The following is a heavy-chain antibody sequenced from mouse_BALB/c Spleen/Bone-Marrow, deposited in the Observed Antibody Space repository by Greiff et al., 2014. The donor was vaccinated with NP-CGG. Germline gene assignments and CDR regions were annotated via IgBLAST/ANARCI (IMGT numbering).Heavy chain of an antibody. CDR2: IDPANGNT. CDR1: GFNIKDTY. J-gene: IGHJ3*01. D-gene: IGHD1-1*01. Sequence: EVQLQQSGAELVKPGASVKLSCTASGFNIKDTYMHWVKQRPEQGLEWIGRIDPANGNTKYDPKFQGKATITADTSSNTAYLQLSSLTSEDTAVYYCAPYYYGSSQFAYWGQGTLVTFSA. CDR3: APYYYGSSQFAY. V-gene: IGHV14-3*02.